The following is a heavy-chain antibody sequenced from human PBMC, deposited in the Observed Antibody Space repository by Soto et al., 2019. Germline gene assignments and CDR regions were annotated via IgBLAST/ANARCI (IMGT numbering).Heavy chain of an antibody. V-gene: IGHV2-5*02. CDR3: AHRRPTHLAFDC. J-gene: IGHJ4*02. CDR1: GFPLSTSGVA. CDR2: IDWGDNK. Sequence: QITLKESGPTLVKPTQTLTLTCTFSGFPLSTSGVAVGWVRQPPGKALEWLALIDWGDNKRYRSSLQSRLTITKDTSKRQVVLTMTKMEPVDTGTYYCAHRRPTHLAFDCWGQGTLVSVSS.